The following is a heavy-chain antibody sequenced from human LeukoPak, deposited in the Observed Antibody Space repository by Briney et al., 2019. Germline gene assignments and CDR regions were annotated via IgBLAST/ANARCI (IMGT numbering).Heavy chain of an antibody. D-gene: IGHD5/OR15-5a*01. CDR3: ARERSNAFDI. V-gene: IGHV4-34*01. CDR1: GGSFSGYY. CDR2: INHSGST. Sequence: SETLSLTCAVYGGSFSGYYWSWIRQPPGKGLEWIGEINHSGSTNYNPSLKSRVTISVDTSENQFSLKLSSVTAADTAVYYCARERSNAFDIWGQGTMVTVSS. J-gene: IGHJ3*02.